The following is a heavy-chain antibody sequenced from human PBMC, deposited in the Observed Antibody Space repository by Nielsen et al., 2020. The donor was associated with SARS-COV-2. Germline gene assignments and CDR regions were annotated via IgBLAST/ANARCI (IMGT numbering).Heavy chain of an antibody. J-gene: IGHJ4*02. CDR1: GFTFSSYG. V-gene: IGHV3-30*18. D-gene: IGHD3-10*01. CDR3: AKAQLEDQLLWFGELPLSPLDY. Sequence: GESLKISCAASGFTFSSYGMHWVRQAPGKGLEWVAVISYDGSNKYYADSVKGRFTISRDNSKNTLYLQMNSLRAEDTAVYYCAKAQLEDQLLWFGELPLSPLDYWGQGTLVTVSS. CDR2: ISYDGSNK.